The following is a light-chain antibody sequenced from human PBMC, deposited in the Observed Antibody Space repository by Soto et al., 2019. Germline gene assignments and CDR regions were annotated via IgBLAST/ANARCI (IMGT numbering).Light chain of an antibody. CDR3: QHYNSYSEA. J-gene: IGKJ1*01. V-gene: IGKV3D-11*01. Sequence: EIVLTQSPATLSSFPGDRVTLSCRASQAVNTRLAWYQHKPGQAPRLLIYLASNRAAGVPARFSGSGSGTDFTLTISDVEPEDFAVYYCQHYNSYSEAFGQGTKVDIK. CDR2: LAS. CDR1: QAVNTR.